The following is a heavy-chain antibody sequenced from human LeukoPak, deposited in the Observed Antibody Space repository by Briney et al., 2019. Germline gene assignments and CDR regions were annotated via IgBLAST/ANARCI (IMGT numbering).Heavy chain of an antibody. CDR2: INHSGST. V-gene: IGHV4-34*01. J-gene: IGHJ4*02. Sequence: SETLSLTCAVYGGSFSGYYWSWIRQPPGKGLEWIGEINHSGSTNYNPSLKSRVTISIDTSKNQFSLKLSSVTAADTAVYYCARLDCSGGSCYVDYWGQGSLVTVSS. CDR1: GGSFSGYY. CDR3: ARLDCSGGSCYVDY. D-gene: IGHD2-15*01.